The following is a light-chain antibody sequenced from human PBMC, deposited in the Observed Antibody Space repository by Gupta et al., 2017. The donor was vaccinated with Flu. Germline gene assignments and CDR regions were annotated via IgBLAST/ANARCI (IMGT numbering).Light chain of an antibody. CDR2: DEN. CDR1: TLRRFK. Sequence: TNKTTCEGDTLRRFKGVCYQPKKNEQEDVILYDENNRPSGVTDRFSGSNSGNTASLTITGAQTEDEADFYCSSPTTTNNNKEVFGGGTKLTVL. V-gene: IGLV3-19*01. J-gene: IGLJ2*01. CDR3: SSPTTTNNNKEV.